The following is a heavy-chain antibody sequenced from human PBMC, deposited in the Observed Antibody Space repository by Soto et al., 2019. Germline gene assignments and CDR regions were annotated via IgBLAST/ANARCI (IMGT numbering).Heavy chain of an antibody. J-gene: IGHJ6*02. CDR2: INAGNGNT. CDR3: ARDAATVTTNYYYYGMDV. CDR1: GYTFTSYA. Sequence: ASVKVSCKASGYTFTSYAMHWVRQAPGQRLEWIGWINAGNGNTKYSQKFQGRVTITRDTSASTAYMELSSLRSEDTAVYYCARDAATVTTNYYYYGMDVWGQGTTVTVSS. D-gene: IGHD4-4*01. V-gene: IGHV1-3*01.